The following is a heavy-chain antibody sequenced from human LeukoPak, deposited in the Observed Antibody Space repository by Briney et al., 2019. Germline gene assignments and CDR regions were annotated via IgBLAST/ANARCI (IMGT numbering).Heavy chain of an antibody. CDR2: ISSSSSYI. D-gene: IGHD6-13*01. J-gene: IGHJ4*02. CDR3: ARDQQLVRAALDY. CDR1: GFTFSSYS. V-gene: IGHV3-21*01. Sequence: PGGSLRLSCAASGFTFSSYSMNWVRQAPGKGLEWVSSISSSSSYIYYADSVKGRFTISRDNAKNSLYLQMNSLRAEDTAVYYCARDQQLVRAALDYWGQGTLVTVSS.